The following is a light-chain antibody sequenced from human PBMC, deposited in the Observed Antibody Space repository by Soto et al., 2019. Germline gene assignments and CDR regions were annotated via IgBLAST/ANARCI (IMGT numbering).Light chain of an antibody. V-gene: IGLV2-14*01. CDR1: SSDVGGFNY. CDR2: DVT. Sequence: QSALTQPASVSGSPGQSITISCTGTSSDVGGFNYDSWYQQHPGKAPKLMIYDVTNRPSGISNRFSGSKSGNTASLTISGVRTEDEADYYCSSYTSSSTVVFGGGTKLTVL. J-gene: IGLJ2*01. CDR3: SSYTSSSTVV.